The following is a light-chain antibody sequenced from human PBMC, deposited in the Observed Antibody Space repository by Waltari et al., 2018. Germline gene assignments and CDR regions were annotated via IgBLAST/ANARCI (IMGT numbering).Light chain of an antibody. Sequence: EIVLTQSPGTLSLSPGERATLSCRASQGVSKYLAWYQQKPGQAPRLLIYDASTRATGIPDRFSGSGWGTDFSLTISRLKPEDFAVYYCQKYGTLPATFGQGTKVQMK. CDR3: QKYGTLPAT. CDR2: DAS. CDR1: QGVSKY. V-gene: IGKV3-20*01. J-gene: IGKJ1*01.